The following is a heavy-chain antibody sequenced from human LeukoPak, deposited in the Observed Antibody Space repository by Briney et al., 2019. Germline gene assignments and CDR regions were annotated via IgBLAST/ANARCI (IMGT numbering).Heavy chain of an antibody. CDR2: IIENGYDK. Sequence: GGSLRLSCAASGFTFSTFAISWVRQAPGKGLEWVSGIIENGYDKYYADSVKGRFTISRDNSKNTLYLQMNSLRADDTAVYYCARDYVTPGITGTTSPLDYWGQGILVSVSS. D-gene: IGHD1-7*01. V-gene: IGHV3-23*01. J-gene: IGHJ4*02. CDR3: ARDYVTPGITGTTSPLDY. CDR1: GFTFSTFA.